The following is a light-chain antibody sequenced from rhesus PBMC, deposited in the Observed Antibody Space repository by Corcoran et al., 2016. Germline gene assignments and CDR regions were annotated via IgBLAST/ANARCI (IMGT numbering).Light chain of an antibody. CDR2: GAY. Sequence: ETVVTQSPATLSLSPGERATLSCRASQSVGSYLAWYQQKPGQAPRLLIYGAYSRATGIPDRFSGRGSGTDFTLTISSLEPEDVGVYYCQQSSNLYSFGQGTKVEVK. CDR1: QSVGSY. J-gene: IGKJ2*01. V-gene: IGKV3-24*04. CDR3: QQSSNLYS.